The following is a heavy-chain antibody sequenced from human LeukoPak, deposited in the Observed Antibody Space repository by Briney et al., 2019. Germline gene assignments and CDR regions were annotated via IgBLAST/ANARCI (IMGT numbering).Heavy chain of an antibody. CDR3: AKDLEYCSSTSCYPNRFDP. D-gene: IGHD2-2*01. J-gene: IGHJ5*02. CDR1: GFTFSSYG. V-gene: IGHV3-30*02. Sequence: GGSLRLSCAASGFTFSSYGMHWVRQAPGKGLEWVAFIRYDGSNKYYADSVKGRFTISRDNSKNTLYLQMNSLRAEDTAVYYCAKDLEYCSSTSCYPNRFDPWGQGTLVTVSS. CDR2: IRYDGSNK.